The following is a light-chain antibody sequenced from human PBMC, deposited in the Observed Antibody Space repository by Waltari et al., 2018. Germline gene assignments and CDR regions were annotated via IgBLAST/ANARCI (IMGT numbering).Light chain of an antibody. V-gene: IGKV3-15*01. Sequence: EIVMTQSPATLSVSPGERDTLSCRASQNVDNNLARYQHKPGQAPRLLIYGASTRATDIPARFSGSGSGTEFTLTISSLQSEDFAIYYCQQYNNWPPEDTFGRGTKLEI. CDR1: QNVDNN. J-gene: IGKJ2*01. CDR2: GAS. CDR3: QQYNNWPPEDT.